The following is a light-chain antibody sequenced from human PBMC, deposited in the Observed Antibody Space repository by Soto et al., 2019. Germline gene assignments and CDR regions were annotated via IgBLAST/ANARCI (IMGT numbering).Light chain of an antibody. V-gene: IGKV1-5*03. J-gene: IGKJ1*01. CDR1: QSISSW. Sequence: DIQMTQSPSTLSASVGDRVTITCRASQSISSWLAWYQQKPGKAPKLLIYKASTLQSGVPSRFSGSGSGTEFTLAISSLQPDDSATYYCQQYNDNWTFGQGTNVELK. CDR2: KAS. CDR3: QQYNDNWT.